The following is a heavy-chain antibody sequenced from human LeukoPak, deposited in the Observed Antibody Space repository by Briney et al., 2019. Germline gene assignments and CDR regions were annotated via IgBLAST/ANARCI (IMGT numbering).Heavy chain of an antibody. Sequence: GGSLRLSCAASGVPFSTYAMSWVRQAPGKGLEWVSSIRGSDGSTYYADSVKGRFAISRDNSKNTLYLQMNSLRAEDTAVYYCAKDVYGDYGGLDYWGQGTLVTVSS. CDR3: AKDVYGDYGGLDY. D-gene: IGHD4-17*01. J-gene: IGHJ4*02. CDR1: GVPFSTYA. CDR2: IRGSDGST. V-gene: IGHV3-23*01.